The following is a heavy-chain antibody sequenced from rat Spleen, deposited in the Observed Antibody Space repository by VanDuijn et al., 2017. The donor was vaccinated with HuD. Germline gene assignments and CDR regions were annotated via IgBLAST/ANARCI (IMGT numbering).Heavy chain of an antibody. V-gene: IGHV3-3*01. Sequence: EVQLQESGPGLVKPSQSLSLTCSVPGYSITSSYRWNWIRKFPGNRLEWMRYIDSAGTTNYNPSLKSRISISRDTSKNKFLLQVNSLTTEDTGTYYCTATYYGYISYSDYWGQGVMVTVSS. J-gene: IGHJ2*01. CDR2: IDSAGTT. CDR3: TATYYGYISYSDY. D-gene: IGHD1-9*01. CDR1: GYSITSSYR.